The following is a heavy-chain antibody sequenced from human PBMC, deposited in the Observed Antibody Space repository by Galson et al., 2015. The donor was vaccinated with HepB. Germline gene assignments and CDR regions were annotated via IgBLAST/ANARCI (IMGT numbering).Heavy chain of an antibody. CDR1: GFTFSSYW. CDR2: VKQDGSEK. J-gene: IGHJ4*02. V-gene: IGHV3-7*01. CDR3: ASLGTSHPYSSGWPQYLDY. D-gene: IGHD6-19*01. Sequence: SLRLSCAASGFTFSSYWMSWVRQAPGKGLEWVANVKQDGSEKYYVDSVKGRFTISRGNAKNSLYLQMNSLRAEDTAVYYCASLGTSHPYSSGWPQYLDYWGQGTLVTVSS.